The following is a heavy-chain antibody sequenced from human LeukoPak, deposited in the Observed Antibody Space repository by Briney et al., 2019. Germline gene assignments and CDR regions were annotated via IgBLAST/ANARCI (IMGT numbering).Heavy chain of an antibody. CDR3: AITGYYYYYGMDV. V-gene: IGHV3-21*04. J-gene: IGHJ6*04. CDR2: ISSSSSYI. CDR1: GFTFSSYS. Sequence: GGSLRLSCAASGFTFSSYSMNWVRQAPGKGLEWVSSISSSSSYIYYADSVKGRFTISRDNSKNTLYLQMNSLRAEDTAVYYCAITGYYYYYGMDVWGKGTTVTVSS.